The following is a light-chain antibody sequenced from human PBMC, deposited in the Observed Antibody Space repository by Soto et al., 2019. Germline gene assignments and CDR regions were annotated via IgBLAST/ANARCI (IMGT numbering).Light chain of an antibody. V-gene: IGKV1-33*01. CDR2: DAS. Sequence: DIQMTQSPSSLSASVGDRVTITCQARQDISNYLNWYQQKPGKDPKLLIYDASNLETVVPSRFSGNESGTYFNYTISSLEPDSIAPYDCEEDDNRQWIPFRHGTRLEIK. CDR3: EEDDNRQWIP. J-gene: IGKJ5*01. CDR1: QDISNY.